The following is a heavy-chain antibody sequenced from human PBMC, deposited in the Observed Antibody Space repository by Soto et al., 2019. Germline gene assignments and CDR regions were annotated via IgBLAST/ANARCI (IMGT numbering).Heavy chain of an antibody. CDR3: AGDYYGSGSYYLPLDV. CDR2: IYYSGST. Sequence: SLTCTVSGGSISSGGYYWSWIRQHPGKGLEWIGYIYYSGSTYYNPSLKSRVTISVDTSKNQFSLKLSSVTAADTAVYYCAGDYYGSGSYYLPLDVWGQGTTVTVSS. D-gene: IGHD3-10*01. V-gene: IGHV4-31*03. J-gene: IGHJ6*02. CDR1: GGSISSGGYY.